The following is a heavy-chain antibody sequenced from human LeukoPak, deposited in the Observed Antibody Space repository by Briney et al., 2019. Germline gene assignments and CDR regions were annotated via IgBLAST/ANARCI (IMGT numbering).Heavy chain of an antibody. CDR3: ARVGDYYYMDV. CDR2: ISSSSTI. D-gene: IGHD2-21*01. J-gene: IGHJ6*03. CDR1: GFTFTTYS. V-gene: IGHV3-48*04. Sequence: PGGSLRLSCAASGFTFTTYSMNWVRQAPGKGLEWVSYISSSSTIYYADSVKGRFTISRGNAKNSLYLQMNSLRADDTAVYFCARVGDYYYMDVWGKGTTVTVSS.